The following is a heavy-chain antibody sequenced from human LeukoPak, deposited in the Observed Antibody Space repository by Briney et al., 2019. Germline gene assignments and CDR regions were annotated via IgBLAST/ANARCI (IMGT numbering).Heavy chain of an antibody. CDR1: GFTSSSYE. CDR2: ISSSGSTI. Sequence: GGSLRLSCAASGFTSSSYEMNWVRQAPGKGLEWVSYISSSGSTIYYADSVKGRFTISRDNAKNSLYLQMNSLRAEDTAVYYCARDLGFGELLSDYYYYYGMDVWGKGTTVTVSS. V-gene: IGHV3-48*03. J-gene: IGHJ6*04. CDR3: ARDLGFGELLSDYYYYYGMDV. D-gene: IGHD3-10*01.